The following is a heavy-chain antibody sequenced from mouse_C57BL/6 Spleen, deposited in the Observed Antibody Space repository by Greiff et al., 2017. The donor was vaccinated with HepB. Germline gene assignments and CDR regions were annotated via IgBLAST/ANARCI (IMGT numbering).Heavy chain of an antibody. CDR2: IDPETGGT. CDR3: TPYLYYAMDY. CDR1: GYTFTDYE. J-gene: IGHJ4*01. D-gene: IGHD5-1*01. V-gene: IGHV1-15*01. Sequence: VKLQESGAELVRPGASVTLSCKASGYTFTDYEMHWVKQTPVHGLEWIGAIDPETGGTAYNQKFKGKAILTADKSSSTAYMELRSLTSEDSAVYYCTPYLYYAMDYWGQGTSVTVSS.